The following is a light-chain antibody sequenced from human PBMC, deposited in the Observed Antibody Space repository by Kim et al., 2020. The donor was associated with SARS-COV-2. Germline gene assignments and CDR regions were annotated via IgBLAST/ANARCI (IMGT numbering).Light chain of an antibody. CDR3: MQALQTPLC. V-gene: IGKV2-28*01. CDR2: LGS. CDR1: QSLLHSNGYNY. Sequence: DIVMTQSPLSLPVTPGEPASISCRSSQSLLHSNGYNYLDWYLQKPGQSPQLLIYLGSNRASGVPDRFSGSGSGTDFTLKISRVEAVDVGVYYCMQALQTPLCFGQGPKLET. J-gene: IGKJ2*03.